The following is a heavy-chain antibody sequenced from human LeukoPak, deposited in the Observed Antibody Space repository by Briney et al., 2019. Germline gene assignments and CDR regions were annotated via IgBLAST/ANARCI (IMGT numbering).Heavy chain of an antibody. Sequence: GGSLRLSCAASGFTFSSYAMNWVRQAPGKGLEWVSSISGSGGITYYADSVKGRFTISRDNSKNTLYLQMNSLRVEDTAVYYCTSWGDTTAEYFQRWGQGTLVTVSS. J-gene: IGHJ1*01. V-gene: IGHV3-23*01. CDR3: TSWGDTTAEYFQR. CDR1: GFTFSSYA. D-gene: IGHD2-21*02. CDR2: ISGSGGIT.